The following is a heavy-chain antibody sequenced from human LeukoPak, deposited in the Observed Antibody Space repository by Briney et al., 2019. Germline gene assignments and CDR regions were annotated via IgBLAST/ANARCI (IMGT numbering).Heavy chain of an antibody. CDR1: GDSMTSSY. CDR2: IYYSGST. D-gene: IGHD2-2*01. V-gene: IGHV4-59*08. J-gene: IGHJ4*02. Sequence: SETLSLTCTVSGDSMTSSYWSWIRQPPEKGLEWIGNIYYSGSTNYNPSLKSRVTISVDTPKRQFSLKLSSVTAADTAVYYCARAFAGYCSSTSCFYFDYWGQGTLVTVSS. CDR3: ARAFAGYCSSTSCFYFDY.